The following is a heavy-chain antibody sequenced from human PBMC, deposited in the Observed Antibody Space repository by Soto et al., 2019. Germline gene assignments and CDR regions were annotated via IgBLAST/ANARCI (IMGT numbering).Heavy chain of an antibody. CDR1: GDSISSDGYY. D-gene: IGHD3-9*01. V-gene: IGHV4-31*03. Sequence: QVQLQESGPGLVRPSQTLSLTCTLSGDSISSDGYYWSWIRQRPGKGLECIGDVYYSGTTSYYPSLRSRLTISVDTSKNQFSLRLSSVTATDTAVYYCARRHDILTGSDSFDVWGRGTLGTVSS. CDR3: ARRHDILTGSDSFDV. CDR2: VYYSGTT. J-gene: IGHJ3*01.